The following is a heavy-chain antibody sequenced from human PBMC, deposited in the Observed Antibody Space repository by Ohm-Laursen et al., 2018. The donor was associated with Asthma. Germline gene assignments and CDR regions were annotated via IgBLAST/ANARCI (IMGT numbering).Heavy chain of an antibody. CDR3: ARGDGYNGVRYFDL. CDR2: IKQDGSEK. D-gene: IGHD5-24*01. J-gene: IGHJ2*01. Sequence: SLRLSCAASGFTFSSYWMSWVRQAPGKGLEWVANIKQDGSEKYYVDSVKGRFTISRDNAKNSLYLQMNSLRAEDTAVYYCARGDGYNGVRYFDLRGRGTLVTVSS. V-gene: IGHV3-7*05. CDR1: GFTFSSYW.